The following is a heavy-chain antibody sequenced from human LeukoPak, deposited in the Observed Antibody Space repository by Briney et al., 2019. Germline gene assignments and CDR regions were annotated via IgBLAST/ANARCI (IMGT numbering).Heavy chain of an antibody. CDR3: ARVDLRAAYFDY. Sequence: KSSETLSLTCTVSGGSISSYCWSWIRQPAGKGLEWIGRIYTSGSTGYNPSLKSRVTMSVDTSKNQFSLKLSSVTAADTAVYYCARVDLRAAYFDYWGQGTLVTVSS. CDR1: GGSISSYC. D-gene: IGHD2-15*01. J-gene: IGHJ4*02. CDR2: IYTSGST. V-gene: IGHV4-4*07.